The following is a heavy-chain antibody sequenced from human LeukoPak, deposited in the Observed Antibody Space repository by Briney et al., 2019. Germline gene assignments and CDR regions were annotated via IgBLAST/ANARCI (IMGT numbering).Heavy chain of an antibody. CDR3: ARDWGASDWYNWCDP. D-gene: IGHD3-9*01. V-gene: IGHV3-30*19. CDR2: VAHDGVNK. CDR1: GFSLKAYA. Sequence: KSGGSLRLSCATSGFSLKAYAMHWIRQAPGKGLEWVATVAHDGVNKYYLDSVKGRFTISRDSSDTLDLQMNSLRPEDTAVYYCARDWGASDWYNWCDPWGQGTLVIVDS. J-gene: IGHJ5*02.